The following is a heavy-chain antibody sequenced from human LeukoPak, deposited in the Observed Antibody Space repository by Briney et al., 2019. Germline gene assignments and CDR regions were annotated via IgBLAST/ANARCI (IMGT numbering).Heavy chain of an antibody. CDR2: IYYSGST. V-gene: IGHV4-59*08. D-gene: IGHD3-9*01. Sequence: PSETLSLTCTVSGGSISSYYWSWIRQPPGKGLEWIGYIYYSGSTNYNPSLKSRVTISVDTSKNQFSLKLSSVTAADTAVYYCASSQSYYDILTGYYLEYFQHWGQGTLVTVSS. CDR3: ASSQSYYDILTGYYLEYFQH. CDR1: GGSISSYY. J-gene: IGHJ1*01.